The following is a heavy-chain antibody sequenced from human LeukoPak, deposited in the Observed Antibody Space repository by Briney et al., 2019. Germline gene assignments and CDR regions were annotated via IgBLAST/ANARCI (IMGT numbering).Heavy chain of an antibody. CDR2: IYYSGST. D-gene: IGHD6-19*01. CDR3: ARIPTNAVPSAHNGFDI. V-gene: IGHV4-39*01. CDR1: GGSIGSTNYY. Sequence: SSETLSLTCTVSGGSIGSTNYYWGWIRQPPGKGLEWIASIYYSGSTYYNPSLKSRVTISVDTSKNQFSLRLNSVTAADTSIYYCARIPTNAVPSAHNGFDIWGQGTMLTVSS. J-gene: IGHJ3*02.